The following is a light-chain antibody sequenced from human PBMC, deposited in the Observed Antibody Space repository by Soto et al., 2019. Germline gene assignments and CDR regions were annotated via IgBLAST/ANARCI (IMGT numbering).Light chain of an antibody. CDR1: SYNIGAGYD. CDR2: GNS. J-gene: IGLJ3*02. CDR3: ATWDDSLKAWV. Sequence: QSVLTQPPSVSGAPGQRVTISCTGSSYNIGAGYDVHWYQQLPGTAPKLLIYGNSNRPSGVPDRFSGSKSATSASLAISGLQSEDEADYYCATWDDSLKAWVFGGGTKLTVL. V-gene: IGLV1-40*01.